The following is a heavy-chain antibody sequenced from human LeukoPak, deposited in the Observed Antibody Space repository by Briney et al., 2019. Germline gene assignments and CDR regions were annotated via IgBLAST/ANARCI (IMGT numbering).Heavy chain of an antibody. Sequence: SETLSLTCAVYGESFSGYYWTWIRQPPGKGLELIGEISHSGSTNYNPSLKSRVTISVDTSKNQFSLKLSSVTAADTAVYYCARDPSWAGATDYFDYWGQGTLVTVSS. J-gene: IGHJ4*02. CDR2: ISHSGST. CDR3: ARDPSWAGATDYFDY. V-gene: IGHV4-34*01. D-gene: IGHD1-26*01. CDR1: GESFSGYY.